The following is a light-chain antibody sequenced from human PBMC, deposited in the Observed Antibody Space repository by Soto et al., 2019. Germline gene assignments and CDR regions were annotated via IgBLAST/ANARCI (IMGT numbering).Light chain of an antibody. V-gene: IGLV2-8*01. CDR2: EVS. CDR1: SSDVGGYNY. Sequence: QSALTQPPSASGSPGQSVTISCTGTSSDVGGYNYVSWYQQHPGKAPKLMIYEVSKRPSGVPDRFPGSKSGNTASLTVSGLQADDEADYYCSSFGGTSGRLFGSGTKVTVL. CDR3: SSFGGTSGRL. J-gene: IGLJ1*01.